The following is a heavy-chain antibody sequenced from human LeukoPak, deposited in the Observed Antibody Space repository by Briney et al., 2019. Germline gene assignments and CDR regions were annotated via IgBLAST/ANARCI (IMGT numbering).Heavy chain of an antibody. CDR1: GGSISSYY. CDR2: TYYSGST. D-gene: IGHD4-11*01. V-gene: IGHV4-59*01. CDR3: ARDLIYSNYGGYYYGMDV. Sequence: SETLSLTCTVSGGSISSYYWSWIRQPPGTGLEWIGYTYYSGSTNYNPSLKSRVTISVDTSKNQFSLKLSSVTAADTAVYYCARDLIYSNYGGYYYGMDVWGQGTTVTVSS. J-gene: IGHJ6*02.